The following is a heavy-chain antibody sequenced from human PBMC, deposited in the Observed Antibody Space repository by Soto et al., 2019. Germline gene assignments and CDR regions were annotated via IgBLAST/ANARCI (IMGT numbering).Heavy chain of an antibody. CDR1: GFTFRIFG. J-gene: IGHJ4*02. CDR3: TKGSEVARQELDY. V-gene: IGHV3-30*18. Sequence: QVQLVESGGGVVQPGRSLRLSCAASGFTFRIFGMHCGRQAPGKGLEWVAAISADGSDKYFSDSVKGRFTISRDNSKNTLFLQMNSLRVEDTAVYYCTKGSEVARQELDYWGQGTLVTVSS. CDR2: ISADGSDK. D-gene: IGHD3-3*01.